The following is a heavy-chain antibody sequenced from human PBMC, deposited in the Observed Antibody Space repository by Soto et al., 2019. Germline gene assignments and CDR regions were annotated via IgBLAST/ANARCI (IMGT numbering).Heavy chain of an antibody. Sequence: QVQLVQSGAEVKKPGASVKVSCKASGYTFTNYAMHWVRQAPGQRPEWMGWINAGNGNTKFSQRFQGRVTITRDTSENIAYMELSSLTSEDTAVYYCARAGFCSTTSCSDAFDIWGQGTMVTVSS. V-gene: IGHV1-3*01. J-gene: IGHJ3*02. CDR1: GYTFTNYA. CDR2: INAGNGNT. D-gene: IGHD2-2*01. CDR3: ARAGFCSTTSCSDAFDI.